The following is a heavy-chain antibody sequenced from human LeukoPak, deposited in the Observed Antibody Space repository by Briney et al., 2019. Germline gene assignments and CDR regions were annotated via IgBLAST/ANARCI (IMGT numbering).Heavy chain of an antibody. CDR3: AKDLAPIYDSSGYYLDAFDI. CDR1: GFAFSSYA. J-gene: IGHJ3*02. Sequence: GGSLRLSCAASGFAFSSYAMSWVRQAPGRGLEWVSAITTNGGSTYYADSVKGRFTISRDNSKNTLYLQMNSLRAEDTAVYYCAKDLAPIYDSSGYYLDAFDIWGQGTMVTVSS. D-gene: IGHD3-22*01. CDR2: ITTNGGST. V-gene: IGHV3-23*01.